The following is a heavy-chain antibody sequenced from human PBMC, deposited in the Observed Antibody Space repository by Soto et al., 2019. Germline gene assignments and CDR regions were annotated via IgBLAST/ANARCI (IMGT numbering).Heavy chain of an antibody. V-gene: IGHV3-15*01. Sequence: GGSLRLSCAASGFTFSNAWMSWVRQAPGKGLEWVGRIKSKTDGGTTDYAAPVKGRFTISRDDSKNTLYLQMNSLKTEDTAVYYCTTSTWVQLERRDFDYWGQGTLVTVSS. J-gene: IGHJ4*02. CDR3: TTSTWVQLERRDFDY. D-gene: IGHD1-1*01. CDR1: GFTFSNAW. CDR2: IKSKTDGGTT.